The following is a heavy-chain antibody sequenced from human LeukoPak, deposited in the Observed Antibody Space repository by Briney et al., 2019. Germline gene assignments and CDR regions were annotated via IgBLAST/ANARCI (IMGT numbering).Heavy chain of an antibody. D-gene: IGHD3-22*01. J-gene: IGHJ4*02. CDR1: GFTFSSYG. Sequence: GGSLRLSCAASGFTFSSYGMHWVRQAPGKGLEWVAVISYDGSNKYYADSVKGRFTISRDNSKNTLYLQMNSLRAKDTAVYYCAKGNYYYDSSGYFDYWGQGTLVTVSS. CDR2: ISYDGSNK. CDR3: AKGNYYYDSSGYFDY. V-gene: IGHV3-30*18.